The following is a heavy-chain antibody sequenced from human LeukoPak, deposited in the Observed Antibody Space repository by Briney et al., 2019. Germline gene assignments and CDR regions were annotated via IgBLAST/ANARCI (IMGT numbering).Heavy chain of an antibody. CDR1: GGSISSSSYY. CDR2: FHYSGST. Sequence: KTSETLSLTCSVSGGSISSSSYYWGWIRQPPGKGLEWIGSFHYSGSTYYNPSLKSRVTISVDTSKNQFSLKLSSVTAADTAVYYCARVKGSYGYVGYFDYWGQGTLVTVSS. J-gene: IGHJ4*02. V-gene: IGHV4-39*07. D-gene: IGHD5-18*01. CDR3: ARVKGSYGYVGYFDY.